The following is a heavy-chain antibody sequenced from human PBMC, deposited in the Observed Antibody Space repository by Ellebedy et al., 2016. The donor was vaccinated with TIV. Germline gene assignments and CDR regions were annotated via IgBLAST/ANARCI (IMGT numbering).Heavy chain of an antibody. CDR2: FDPEDGET. J-gene: IGHJ4*02. D-gene: IGHD6-19*01. CDR3: ATLGGGWPPPGYFDY. V-gene: IGHV1-24*01. CDR1: GYTLTELS. Sequence: ASVKVSXXVSGYTLTELSMHWVRQAPGKGLEWMGGFDPEDGETIYAQKFQGRVTMTEDTSTDTAYMELSSLRSEDTAVYYCATLGGGWPPPGYFDYWGQGTLVTVSS.